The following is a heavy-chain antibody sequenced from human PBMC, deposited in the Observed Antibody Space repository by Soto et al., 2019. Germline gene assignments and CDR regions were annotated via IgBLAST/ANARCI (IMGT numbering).Heavy chain of an antibody. J-gene: IGHJ4*02. CDR3: ERGEAYYYDSSGPFDY. Sequence: ASVKVSCKASGYTFTGYYMHWVRQAPGQGLEWMGWINPNSGGTNYAQKFQGWVTMTRDTSISTAYMELSRLRSDDTAVYYFERGEAYYYDSSGPFDYWGQGTLVTVSS. CDR2: INPNSGGT. D-gene: IGHD3-22*01. CDR1: GYTFTGYY. V-gene: IGHV1-2*04.